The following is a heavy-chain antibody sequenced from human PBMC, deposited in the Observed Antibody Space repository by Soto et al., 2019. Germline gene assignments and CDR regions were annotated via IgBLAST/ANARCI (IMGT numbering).Heavy chain of an antibody. V-gene: IGHV4-34*01. Sequence: PSETLSLTCAVYGGSFSAHYWSWIRQPPGKGLEWIGEINHSGNTNYNPSLKSRVTISVGTSKNQFSLKLSSVTAADTAVYYCAIFPRGEPVFQHWGQGTMVTVSS. CDR1: GGSFSAHY. J-gene: IGHJ1*01. CDR2: INHSGNT. D-gene: IGHD3-16*01. CDR3: AIFPRGEPVFQH.